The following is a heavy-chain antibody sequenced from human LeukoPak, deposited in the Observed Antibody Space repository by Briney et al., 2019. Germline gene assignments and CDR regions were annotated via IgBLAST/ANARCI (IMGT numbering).Heavy chain of an antibody. D-gene: IGHD1-7*01. CDR2: IYHSGST. CDR3: ARNYHDGTFDI. J-gene: IGHJ3*02. CDR1: GGSISSGGYS. Sequence: PSQTLSLACAVSGGSISSGGYSWSWIRQPPGKGLEWIGYIYHSGSTYYNPSLKSRVTISVDRSKNQFSLKLSSVTAADTAVYYCARNYHDGTFDIWGQGTMVTVSS. V-gene: IGHV4-30-2*01.